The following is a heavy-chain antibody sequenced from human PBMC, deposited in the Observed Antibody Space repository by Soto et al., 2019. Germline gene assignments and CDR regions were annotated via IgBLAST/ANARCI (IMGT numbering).Heavy chain of an antibody. V-gene: IGHV4-34*01. D-gene: IGHD3-3*01. J-gene: IGHJ6*02. Sequence: PSETLSLTCAVYGGSFSGSYWSWIRQPPGKGLEWIGEINHRGSTKYTPSPKSRVTISVETSKNKFSLKLSSVTAAYTAVYYCARMLTIFRVSYGMDVWGQGTTVTVSS. CDR2: INHRGST. CDR3: ARMLTIFRVSYGMDV. CDR1: GGSFSGSY.